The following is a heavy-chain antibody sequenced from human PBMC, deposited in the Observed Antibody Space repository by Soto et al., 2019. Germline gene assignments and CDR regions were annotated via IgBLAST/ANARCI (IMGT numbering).Heavy chain of an antibody. CDR3: ARASDYFGNSINFDF. Sequence: WSLRLSCAASGFSFSSFSMNWVRQAPGKGLEWVSFIGGSSRHIHYADSLKGRLTVSRDNAKNSLYLQMSSLRPEDTALYYCARASDYFGNSINFDFWGQGALVTVSS. D-gene: IGHD2-2*01. CDR2: IGGSSRHI. V-gene: IGHV3-21*01. CDR1: GFSFSSFS. J-gene: IGHJ4*02.